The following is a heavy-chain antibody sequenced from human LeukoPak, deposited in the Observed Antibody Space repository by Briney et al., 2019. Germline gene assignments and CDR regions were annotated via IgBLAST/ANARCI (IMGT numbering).Heavy chain of an antibody. D-gene: IGHD3-9*01. J-gene: IGHJ4*02. CDR1: GFTFGNYA. Sequence: GGSLRLSCAASGFTFGNYAMSWVRQAPGKGLEWVSGISGSGDSTYYADSVKGRFTISRDNPKNTLYLQMNSLRAEDTAVYYCAKFYDILTGYFDYWGQGTLVTVSS. CDR3: AKFYDILTGYFDY. CDR2: ISGSGDST. V-gene: IGHV3-23*01.